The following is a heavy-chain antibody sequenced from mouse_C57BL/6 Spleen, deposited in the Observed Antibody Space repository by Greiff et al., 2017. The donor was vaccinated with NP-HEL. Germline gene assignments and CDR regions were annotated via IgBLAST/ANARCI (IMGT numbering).Heavy chain of an antibody. CDR1: GFTFSSYT. CDR3: AVTTVVAWYFDV. D-gene: IGHD1-1*01. Sequence: EVQLMESGGGLVKPGGSLKLSCAASGFTFSSYTMSWVRQTPEKRLEWVATISGGGGNTYYPDSVKGRFTISRDNAKNTLYLQMSSLRSEDTALYYCAVTTVVAWYFDVWGTGTTVTVSS. V-gene: IGHV5-9*01. J-gene: IGHJ1*03. CDR2: ISGGGGNT.